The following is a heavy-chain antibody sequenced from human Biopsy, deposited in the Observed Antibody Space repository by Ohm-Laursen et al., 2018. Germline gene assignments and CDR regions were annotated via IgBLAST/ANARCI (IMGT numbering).Heavy chain of an antibody. V-gene: IGHV1-69*01. CDR1: GGTFINYA. J-gene: IGHJ4*02. Sequence: SSVKVSCNASGGTFINYAISWVRQAPGQGLEWMGGIIPMFGTANYAQMFQGRVTISADGSTSTSYMELSSLTTEDTAIYYCARGPHSGSHSCFDYWGRGTLVTVSS. CDR2: IIPMFGTA. CDR3: ARGPHSGSHSCFDY. D-gene: IGHD1-26*01.